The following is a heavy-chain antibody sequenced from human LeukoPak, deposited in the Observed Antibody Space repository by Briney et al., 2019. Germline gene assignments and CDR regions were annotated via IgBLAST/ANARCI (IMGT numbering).Heavy chain of an antibody. V-gene: IGHV4-59*12. Sequence: SETLSLTCTVSGGSISSYYWSWIRQPPGKGLEWIGYIYYSGSTSYNPSLKSRVTISVDTSKNQFSLKLSSVTAADTAVYYCARDRSTSCLFDYWGQGTLVTVSS. CDR3: ARDRSTSCLFDY. D-gene: IGHD2-2*01. J-gene: IGHJ4*02. CDR1: GGSISSYY. CDR2: IYYSGST.